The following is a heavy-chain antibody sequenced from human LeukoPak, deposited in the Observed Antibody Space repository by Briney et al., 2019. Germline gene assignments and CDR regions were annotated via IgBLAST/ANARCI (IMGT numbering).Heavy chain of an antibody. D-gene: IGHD1-7*01. CDR1: GGSISSGSYY. CDR3: ARSRIGDWNYAY. CDR2: ISYSGST. V-gene: IGHV4-39*01. J-gene: IGHJ4*02. Sequence: SETLSLTCTVSGGSISSGSYYWGWIRQPPGKGLEWIGSISYSGSTYYNPSLKSRVTIFVDASKNQFSLKLSSVTAADTAVYYCARSRIGDWNYAYWGQGTLVTVSS.